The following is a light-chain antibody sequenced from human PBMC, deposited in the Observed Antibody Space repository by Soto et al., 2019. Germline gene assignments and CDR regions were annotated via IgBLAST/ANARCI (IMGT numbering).Light chain of an antibody. CDR2: GAS. Sequence: EIVLTQSPGTLSLSPGERATLSCRASQSVSSSYLAWYQQKPGQAPRLLIYGASSRAIGIPDRFSGSGSGTDFTLTISRLEPEDFAVYYCQQYGYLLWTFRQGTKVEIK. V-gene: IGKV3-20*01. J-gene: IGKJ1*01. CDR3: QQYGYLLWT. CDR1: QSVSSSY.